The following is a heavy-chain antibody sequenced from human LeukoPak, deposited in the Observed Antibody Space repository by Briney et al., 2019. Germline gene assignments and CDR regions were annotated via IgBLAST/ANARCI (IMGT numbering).Heavy chain of an antibody. CDR1: GFTFSSYA. J-gene: IGHJ4*02. D-gene: IGHD2-15*01. CDR3: AKQLYCSGGSCYGFDS. Sequence: GGSLRLSCAASGFTFSSYAMNWVRQAPGKGLEWVSGISGSGGSTYYADSVKGRFTISRDNSKNTLYLQMNSLRAEDTAVYYCAKQLYCSGGSCYGFDSWGQGTLVTVSS. CDR2: ISGSGGST. V-gene: IGHV3-23*01.